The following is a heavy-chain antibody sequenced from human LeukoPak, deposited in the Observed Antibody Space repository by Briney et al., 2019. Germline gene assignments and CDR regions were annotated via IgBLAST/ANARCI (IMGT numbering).Heavy chain of an antibody. Sequence: GGSLRLSCAASGFTFSSYIMTWVRQAPGKGLEWVAVISYDGSNKYYADSVKGRFTISRDNSKNTLYLQMNSLRAEDTAVYYCARPHRHRGYSYGYGPDYWGQGTLVTVSS. CDR3: ARPHRHRGYSYGYGPDY. CDR1: GFTFSSYI. V-gene: IGHV3-30*03. D-gene: IGHD5-18*01. CDR2: ISYDGSNK. J-gene: IGHJ4*02.